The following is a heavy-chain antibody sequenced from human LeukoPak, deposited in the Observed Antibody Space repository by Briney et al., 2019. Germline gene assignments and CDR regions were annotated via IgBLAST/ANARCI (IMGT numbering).Heavy chain of an antibody. CDR1: GGTFSSYA. D-gene: IGHD6-19*01. CDR2: IIPIFGTA. V-gene: IGHV1-69*05. Sequence: SVTVSCKASGGTFSSYAISWVRQAPGQGLEWMGGIIPIFGTANYAQKFQGRVTITTDESTSTAYMELSSLRSEDTAVYYCARDELDSSGNYYYYMDVWGKGTTVTVSS. J-gene: IGHJ6*03. CDR3: ARDELDSSGNYYYYMDV.